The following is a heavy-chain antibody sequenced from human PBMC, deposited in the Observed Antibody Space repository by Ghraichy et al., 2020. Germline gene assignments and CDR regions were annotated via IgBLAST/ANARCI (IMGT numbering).Heavy chain of an antibody. V-gene: IGHV3-30*03. CDR2: ISYDGDNK. D-gene: IGHD4-23*01. J-gene: IGHJ4*02. CDR3: SRDDYGGNGLLEY. CDR1: GFTFSSYG. Sequence: GGSLRLSCAASGFTFSSYGMHWVRQAPGKGLEWVAVISYDGDNKYYSDSVKGRFTISRDDSKNTVYLQMNTLRVEDAAVYYCSRDDYGGNGLLEYWGQGTLVTVSS.